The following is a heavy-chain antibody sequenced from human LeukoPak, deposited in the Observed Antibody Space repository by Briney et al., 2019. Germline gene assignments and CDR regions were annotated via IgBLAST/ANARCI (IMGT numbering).Heavy chain of an antibody. V-gene: IGHV4-59*01. Sequence: SETLSLTCNVSGGSICGYHWSWIRQPPGKGLEWLGYIYYSGSSNYNPSLKSRVTMSADTSKNQFSLKLSSVTAADTAVYYCARLVGYSYGYYYYYMDVWGKGTTVTVSS. CDR1: GGSICGYH. CDR2: IYYSGSS. J-gene: IGHJ6*03. D-gene: IGHD5-18*01. CDR3: ARLVGYSYGYYYYYMDV.